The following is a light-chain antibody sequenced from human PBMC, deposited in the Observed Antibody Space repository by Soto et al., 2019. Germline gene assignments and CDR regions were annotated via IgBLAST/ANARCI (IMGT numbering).Light chain of an antibody. Sequence: ATQMTQSPSALSASVGDRVTIACRASQGIRTELGWYQQKPGEAPKLLIYAASTLQSGVTSRFSGSGSGTDFTLTSSSLQPEDFATYYCLQDYDYPRTFGQGTKVEMK. CDR1: QGIRTE. V-gene: IGKV1-6*01. CDR2: AAS. CDR3: LQDYDYPRT. J-gene: IGKJ1*01.